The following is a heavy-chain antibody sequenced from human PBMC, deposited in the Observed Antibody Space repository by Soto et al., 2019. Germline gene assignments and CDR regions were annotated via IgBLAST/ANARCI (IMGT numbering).Heavy chain of an antibody. D-gene: IGHD6-13*01. Sequence: QVQLQQWGAGLLKPSETLSLTCSVYGGSFSTYFWTWMRQPPGKGLEWIGEVNQSGSANYNPSLESRVTISVDPSKKQFSLRLSSVTAADTAVYYCARERRVVGGYSSSWYDYFDSWGQGTLVTVSS. CDR1: GGSFSTYF. CDR2: VNQSGSA. CDR3: ARERRVVGGYSSSWYDYFDS. J-gene: IGHJ4*02. V-gene: IGHV4-34*02.